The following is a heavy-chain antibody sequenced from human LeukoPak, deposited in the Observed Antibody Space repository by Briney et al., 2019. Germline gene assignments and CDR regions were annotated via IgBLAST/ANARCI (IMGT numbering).Heavy chain of an antibody. CDR1: GFTFSGYW. V-gene: IGHV3-7*01. CDR2: INKDGSEK. Sequence: GGSLRLSCVASGFTFSGYWMSWVRQAPGKGLEWVANINKDGSEKYYVDSVKGRLTISRDNANKLLYLQMNSLRDEDTAVYYCARDGSSFDYWGQGTLVTVSS. D-gene: IGHD1-1*01. J-gene: IGHJ4*02. CDR3: ARDGSSFDY.